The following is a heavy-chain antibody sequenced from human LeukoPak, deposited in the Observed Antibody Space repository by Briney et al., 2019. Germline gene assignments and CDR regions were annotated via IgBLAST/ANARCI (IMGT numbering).Heavy chain of an antibody. CDR1: GGSFSGYY. CDR2: INHSGST. J-gene: IGHJ4*02. V-gene: IGHV4-34*01. D-gene: IGHD3-9*01. Sequence: SETLSLTCAVYGGSFSGYYWSWIRQPPGKGLEWIGEINHSGSTNYNPSLKSRVTISVDTSKNQFSLKLSSVTAADTAVYYCARQKRGLRYFDWKDFTFDYWGQRTLVTVSS. CDR3: ARQKRGLRYFDWKDFTFDY.